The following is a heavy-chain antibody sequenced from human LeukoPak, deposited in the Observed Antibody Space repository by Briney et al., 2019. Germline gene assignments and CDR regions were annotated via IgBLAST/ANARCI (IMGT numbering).Heavy chain of an antibody. CDR1: GGSISSGPYY. V-gene: IGHV4-61*02. Sequence: SQTLSLTCTVSGGSISSGPYYWSWIRQPAGKGLEWIGRIYTSGSTNYNPSLKSRVTMSVDTSKNQFSLKLSSVTAADTAVYYCARVGWNDASDAFDIWGQGTMVTVSS. D-gene: IGHD1-1*01. CDR2: IYTSGST. J-gene: IGHJ3*02. CDR3: ARVGWNDASDAFDI.